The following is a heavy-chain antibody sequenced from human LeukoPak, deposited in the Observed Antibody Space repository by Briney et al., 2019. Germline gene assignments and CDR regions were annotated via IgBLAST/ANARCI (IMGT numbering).Heavy chain of an antibody. J-gene: IGHJ4*02. Sequence: GGSLRLSCAASGFTFSNFYLHWVRQAPGKGLVWVSRINADGSLINYADSVKGRFTVLRDNAESTLYLQMNSLRAEDTAVYYCASELAHCVGDCLKNWGQGTQVTVSS. CDR3: ASELAHCVGDCLKN. D-gene: IGHD2-21*02. CDR2: INADGSLI. CDR1: GFTFSNFY. V-gene: IGHV3-74*01.